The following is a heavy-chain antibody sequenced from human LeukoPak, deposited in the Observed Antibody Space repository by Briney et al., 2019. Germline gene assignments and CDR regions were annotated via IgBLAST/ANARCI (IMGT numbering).Heavy chain of an antibody. CDR2: ISGSGGST. J-gene: IGHJ4*02. Sequence: GASLRLSCAVSGFTFSSYAMSWVRQAPGKGLEWVSAISGSGGSTYYADSVKGRFTISRDNSKNTLYLQMNSLRAEDTAVYYCAKGLHGRGYSYGYYYFDYWGQGTLVTVSS. D-gene: IGHD5-18*01. V-gene: IGHV3-23*01. CDR1: GFTFSSYA. CDR3: AKGLHGRGYSYGYYYFDY.